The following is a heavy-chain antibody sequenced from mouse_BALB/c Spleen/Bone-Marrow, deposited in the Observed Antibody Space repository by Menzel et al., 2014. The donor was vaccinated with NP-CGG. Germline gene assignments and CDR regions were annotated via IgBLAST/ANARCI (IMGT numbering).Heavy chain of an antibody. D-gene: IGHD1-2*01. Sequence: LQQSGSELVSPGASVKLSCKASGYTFTSYWMHWVKPRPGQGLEWIGNIYPGSGSTNYDEKFKSKATLTVDPSSSAAYMQLSSVTSEDSAVYYCTPRLRYWGQGTTLTVSS. J-gene: IGHJ2*01. CDR1: GYTFTSYW. V-gene: IGHV1S22*01. CDR3: TPRLRY. CDR2: IYPGSGST.